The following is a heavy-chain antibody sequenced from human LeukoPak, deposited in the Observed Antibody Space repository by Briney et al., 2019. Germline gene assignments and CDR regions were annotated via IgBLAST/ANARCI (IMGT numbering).Heavy chain of an antibody. CDR2: IYPGDSDT. V-gene: IGHV5-51*01. D-gene: IGHD5-12*01. CDR3: ARHFMATYYYYGMDV. Sequence: GESLKISCKGSGYSFISYWIGWVRQMPGKGLEWMGIIYPGDSDTRYSPSFEGHVTISADKSIGTAYLQWSSLKASDTAMYYCARHFMATYYYYGMDVWGQGTTVTVSS. CDR1: GYSFISYW. J-gene: IGHJ6*02.